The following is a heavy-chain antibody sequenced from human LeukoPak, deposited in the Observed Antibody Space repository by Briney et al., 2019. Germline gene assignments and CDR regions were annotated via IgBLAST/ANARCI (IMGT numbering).Heavy chain of an antibody. V-gene: IGHV4-59*01. CDR3: ARSHSVWTSFDY. Sequence: PSETLSLTCTVSGGSISSYYWSWIRQPPGKGLEWIGYIYYSGSTNYNPSLKSRVTISVDTSKNQFSLKLSSVTAADTAVCYCARSHSVWTSFDYWGQGTLVTVSS. CDR1: GGSISSYY. CDR2: IYYSGST. D-gene: IGHD3/OR15-3a*01. J-gene: IGHJ4*02.